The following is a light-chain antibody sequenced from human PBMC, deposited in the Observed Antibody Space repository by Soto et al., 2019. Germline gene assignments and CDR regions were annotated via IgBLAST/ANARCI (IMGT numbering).Light chain of an antibody. V-gene: IGKV3-11*01. CDR3: HQRQSWPRT. CDR1: QAVNTR. CDR2: LTS. Sequence: EIVLTQSPATLSSFPGDRVTLSCRASQAVNTRLAWYQHKPGQAPRLLIYLTSNRAAGIPARFSGSGSETDFTLTISDVEPEDFAVYYCHQRQSWPRTFGQGTEVDIK. J-gene: IGKJ1*01.